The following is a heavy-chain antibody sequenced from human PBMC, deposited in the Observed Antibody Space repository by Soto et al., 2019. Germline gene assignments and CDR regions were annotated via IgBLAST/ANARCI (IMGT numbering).Heavy chain of an antibody. J-gene: IGHJ4*02. CDR2: ISNDGDYK. CDR3: ARDEAFSAPYYLDY. CDR1: EFTFSSHL. Sequence: VQLVESGGGVVQPGRSLRLSCVASEFTFSSHLMHWVRQAPGKGLEWVAFISNDGDYKNYADSVKGRFTISRDNSKDTVYLEIHSLRPEDTALNHCARDEAFSAPYYLDYWGQGTLVIVS. V-gene: IGHV3-30*03. D-gene: IGHD1-26*01.